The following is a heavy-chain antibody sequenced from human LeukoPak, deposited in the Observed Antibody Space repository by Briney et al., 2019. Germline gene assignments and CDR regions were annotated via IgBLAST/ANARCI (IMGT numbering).Heavy chain of an antibody. CDR3: ARAGSITMVRGVIRYYFDY. CDR2: INPNSGGT. CDR1: GYTFTGYY. Sequence: GASVKVSCKASGYTFTGYYMHWVRQAPGQGLEWMGWINPNSGGTNYAQKFQGRVTMTRDTSISTAYMELSRLRSDDTAVYYCARAGSITMVRGVIRYYFDYWGQGTLVTVSS. D-gene: IGHD3-10*01. V-gene: IGHV1-2*02. J-gene: IGHJ4*02.